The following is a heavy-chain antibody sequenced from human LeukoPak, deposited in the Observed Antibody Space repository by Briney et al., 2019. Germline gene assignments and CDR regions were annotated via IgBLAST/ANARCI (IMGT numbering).Heavy chain of an antibody. V-gene: IGHV4-39*01. Sequence: SETLSLTCTVSGGSISSSSYYWGWIRQPPGKGREWIGNIYYRGSTYYNPSLMNRLSISVETSKNQFSLKQSSMTAADTAVYYCASGYDNSGYYYVPDYWGQGTLVTVSS. CDR1: GGSISSSSYY. CDR2: IYYRGST. D-gene: IGHD3-22*01. J-gene: IGHJ4*02. CDR3: ASGYDNSGYYYVPDY.